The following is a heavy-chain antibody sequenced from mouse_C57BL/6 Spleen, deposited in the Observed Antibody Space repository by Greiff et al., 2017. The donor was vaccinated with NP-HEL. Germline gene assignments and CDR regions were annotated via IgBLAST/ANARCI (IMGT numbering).Heavy chain of an antibody. J-gene: IGHJ2*01. CDR3: ARGEEDYENFDY. CDR2: IYPRSGNT. CDR1: GYTFTSYG. D-gene: IGHD2-4*01. V-gene: IGHV1-81*01. Sequence: LQESGAELARPGASVKLSCKASGYTFTSYGISWVKQRTGQGLEWIGEIYPRSGNTYYNEKFKGKATLTADKSSSTAYMELRSLTSEDSAVYFCARGEEDYENFDYWGQGTTLTVSS.